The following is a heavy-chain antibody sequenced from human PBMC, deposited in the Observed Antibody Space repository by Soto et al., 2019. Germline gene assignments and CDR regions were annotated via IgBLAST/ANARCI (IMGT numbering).Heavy chain of an antibody. D-gene: IGHD3-9*01. V-gene: IGHV3-11*06. CDR1: GFTFSDYY. Sequence: GGSLRLSCAASGFTFSDYYMSWIRQAPGKGLEWVSYISSSSSYTNYADSVKGRFTISRDNAKNSLYLQMNSLRAEDTAVYYCARCLVDYDILTGSLKGGWFDPWGQGTLVTVSS. CDR3: ARCLVDYDILTGSLKGGWFDP. CDR2: ISSSSSYT. J-gene: IGHJ5*02.